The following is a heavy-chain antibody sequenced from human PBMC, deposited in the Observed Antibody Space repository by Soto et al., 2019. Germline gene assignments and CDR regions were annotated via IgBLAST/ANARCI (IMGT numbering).Heavy chain of an antibody. D-gene: IGHD2-21*02. CDR3: ARDLAYCGGDCYSYLSPYYYYGMDV. J-gene: IGHJ6*02. V-gene: IGHV3-30-3*01. CDR1: GFTFSSYA. Sequence: PGGSLRLSCAASGFTFSSYAMHWVRQAPGKGLEWVAVISYDGSNKYYADSVKGRFTISRDNSKNTLYLQMNSLRAEDTAVYYCARDLAYCGGDCYSYLSPYYYYGMDVWGQGTTVTSP. CDR2: ISYDGSNK.